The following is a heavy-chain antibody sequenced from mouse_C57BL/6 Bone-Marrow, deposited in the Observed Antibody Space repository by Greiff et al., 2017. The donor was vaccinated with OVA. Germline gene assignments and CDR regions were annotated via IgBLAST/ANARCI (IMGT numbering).Heavy chain of an antibody. Sequence: QVQLQQPGAELVKPGASVKMSCKASGYTFTSYWITWVKQRPGQGLEWIGDIYPGSGSTNYNEKFKSKATLTVDTASSTAYMQLSSLTSEDSAVYYCASCYYGSSYPYWYFDVWGTGTTVTVSS. J-gene: IGHJ1*03. V-gene: IGHV1-55*01. CDR1: GYTFTSYW. CDR2: IYPGSGST. D-gene: IGHD1-1*01. CDR3: ASCYYGSSYPYWYFDV.